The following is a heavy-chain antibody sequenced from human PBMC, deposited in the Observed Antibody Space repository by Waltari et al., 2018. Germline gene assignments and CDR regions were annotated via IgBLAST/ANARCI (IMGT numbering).Heavy chain of an antibody. CDR3: ARVATKTYSSPVPGRPYYYGMDV. Sequence: EEQLVESGGGLAQPGESLRLSCAASGFTFSRYGMDWGRKAPGQGLVWVSRINSDGSSTTYADSVKGRFTISRDNAKNTLYVQMNRLRAEDTAVYYCARVATKTYSSPVPGRPYYYGMDVWGQGTTVTVSS. CDR2: INSDGSST. CDR1: GFTFSRYG. D-gene: IGHD3-22*01. V-gene: IGHV3-74*01. J-gene: IGHJ6*02.